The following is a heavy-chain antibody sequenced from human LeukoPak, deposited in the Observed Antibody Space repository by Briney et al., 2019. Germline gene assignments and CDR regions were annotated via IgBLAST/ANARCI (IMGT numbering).Heavy chain of an antibody. CDR2: IYTSGST. CDR3: ARGPSGSFDAFDI. Sequence: PSQTLSLTCTVSGGSISSGSYYWSWIRQPAGKGLEWIGRIYTSGSTNYNPSLKSRVTISVDTSKNQFSLKLSSVTAADTAVYYCARGPSGSFDAFDIWGQGTMVTVSS. V-gene: IGHV4-61*02. CDR1: GGSISSGSYY. J-gene: IGHJ3*02. D-gene: IGHD6-13*01.